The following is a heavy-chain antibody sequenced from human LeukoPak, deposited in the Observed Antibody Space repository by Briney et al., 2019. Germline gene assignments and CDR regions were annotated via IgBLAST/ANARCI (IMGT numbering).Heavy chain of an antibody. D-gene: IGHD3-10*01. V-gene: IGHV5-51*01. CDR1: GYSFITYW. CDR3: AKTAGVYYYYMDV. Sequence: GESLKISCKGSGYSFITYWNGWVRQMPGKGLEWMGIIYPGDSDTRYSPSFQGQVTISADKSISTAYLQWSSLKASDTAIYYCAKTAGVYYYYMDVWGKGTTVTVSS. J-gene: IGHJ6*03. CDR2: IYPGDSDT.